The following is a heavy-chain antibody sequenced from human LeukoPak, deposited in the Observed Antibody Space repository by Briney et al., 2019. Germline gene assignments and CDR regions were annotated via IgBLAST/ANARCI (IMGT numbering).Heavy chain of an antibody. V-gene: IGHV3-43*01. J-gene: IGHJ4*02. CDR3: VKERDRHKDGLDS. D-gene: IGHD5-24*01. CDR1: GFNFYRFT. Sequence: GGSLRLSCTASGFNFYRFTMHWVRQSPGKGLEWVSFIGRDGRVTSYADSVKGRFTISRDNSRNSVYLQGDSLRPEDTAFHHCVKERDRHKDGLDSWGQGTLVTVSS. CDR2: IGRDGRVT.